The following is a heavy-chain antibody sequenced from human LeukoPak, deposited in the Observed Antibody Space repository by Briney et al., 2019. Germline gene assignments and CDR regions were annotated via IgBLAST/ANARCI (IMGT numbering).Heavy chain of an antibody. J-gene: IGHJ3*02. D-gene: IGHD4-17*01. Sequence: SETLSLTCTVSGGSISSYYWSWIRQPPGKGLEWIGYIYYSGSTYYNPSLKSRVTISVDTSKDQFSLKLSSVTAADTAVYYCARERSTTVTTGDAFDIWGQGTMVTVSS. CDR3: ARERSTTVTTGDAFDI. CDR2: IYYSGST. CDR1: GGSISSYY. V-gene: IGHV4-59*12.